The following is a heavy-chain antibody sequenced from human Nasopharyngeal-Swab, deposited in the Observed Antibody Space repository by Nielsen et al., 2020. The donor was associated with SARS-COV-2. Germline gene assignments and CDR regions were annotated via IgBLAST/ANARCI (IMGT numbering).Heavy chain of an antibody. V-gene: IGHV4-59*01. CDR2: IYYSGST. CDR1: GGSISSYY. Sequence: LETLSLTCTVSGGSISSYYWSWIRQPPGKGLEWIGYIYYSGSTNYNPSLKSRVTISVDTSKNQFSLKLSSVTAADTAVYYCARVSGYELNWFDPWGQGTLVTVSS. CDR3: ARVSGYELNWFDP. D-gene: IGHD5-12*01. J-gene: IGHJ5*02.